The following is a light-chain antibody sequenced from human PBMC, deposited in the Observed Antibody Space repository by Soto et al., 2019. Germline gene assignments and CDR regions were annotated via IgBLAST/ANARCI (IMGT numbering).Light chain of an antibody. CDR1: QSVSSN. J-gene: IGKJ2*01. Sequence: EIVMTQSPATLSVSPGERATLSCMASQSVSSNLAWYQQRPGQAPRLLIYGASVRATGIPARFSGSGSGTEFILTISSLQSEDFAVYYCQQYNNWYTFGQGTKLEIK. V-gene: IGKV3-15*01. CDR2: GAS. CDR3: QQYNNWYT.